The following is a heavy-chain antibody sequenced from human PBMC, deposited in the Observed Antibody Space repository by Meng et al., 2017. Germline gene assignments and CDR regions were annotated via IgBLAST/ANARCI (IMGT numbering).Heavy chain of an antibody. D-gene: IGHD2-15*01. Sequence: GESLKISCAASGFTFSSYAMHWVRQAPGKGLEWVAVISYDGSNKYYADSVKGRFTISRDNSKNTLYLQMNSLRAEDTAVYYCARVVAASYFDYWGQGTLVTVSS. J-gene: IGHJ4*02. CDR1: GFTFSSYA. CDR3: ARVVAASYFDY. V-gene: IGHV3-30*04. CDR2: ISYDGSNK.